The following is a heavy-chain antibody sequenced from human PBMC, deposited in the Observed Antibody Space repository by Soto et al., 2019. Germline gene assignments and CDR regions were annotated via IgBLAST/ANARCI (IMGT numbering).Heavy chain of an antibody. J-gene: IGHJ3*02. Sequence: QVQLQESGPGLVKPSETLSLTCSVSGGSISSYYWSWIRQPAGKALSWIGRIYTSGSTNYNPSLKRRVTMSVDTSKNQFSLRLTSVTAADTAVYYCARDPYCRSTSCYDAFDIWGQGTLVTVSS. CDR2: IYTSGST. CDR1: GGSISSYY. V-gene: IGHV4-4*07. D-gene: IGHD2-2*01. CDR3: ARDPYCRSTSCYDAFDI.